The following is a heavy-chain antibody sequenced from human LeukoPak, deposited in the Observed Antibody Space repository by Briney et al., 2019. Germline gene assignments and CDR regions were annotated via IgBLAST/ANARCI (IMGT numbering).Heavy chain of an antibody. V-gene: IGHV1-18*01. CDR2: ISAYNGNT. Sequence: ASVKVSCKASGGTFSSYGISWVRQAPGQGLEWMGWISAYNGNTNYAQKLQGRVTMTEDTSTDTAYMELSSLRSEDTAVYYCATAGGRQWLIMDVWGKGTTVTVSS. J-gene: IGHJ6*03. CDR3: ATAGGRQWLIMDV. CDR1: GGTFSSYG. D-gene: IGHD6-19*01.